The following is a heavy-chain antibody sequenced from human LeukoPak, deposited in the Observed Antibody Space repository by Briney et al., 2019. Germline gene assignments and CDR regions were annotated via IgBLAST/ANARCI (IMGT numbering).Heavy chain of an antibody. J-gene: IGHJ6*04. CDR3: AKDVAKLLWFGEMTYGMDV. Sequence: GRSLRLSCAASGFTFSSYGMHWVRQAPGKGLEWVAVISYDGSNKYYADSVKGRFTISRDNSKNTLYLQMNSLRAEDTAVYYCAKDVAKLLWFGEMTYGMDVWGEGTTVTVSS. CDR2: ISYDGSNK. CDR1: GFTFSSYG. V-gene: IGHV3-30*18. D-gene: IGHD3-10*01.